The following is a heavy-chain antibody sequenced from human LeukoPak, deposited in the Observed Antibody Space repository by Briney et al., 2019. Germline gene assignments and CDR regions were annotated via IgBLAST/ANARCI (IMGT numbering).Heavy chain of an antibody. J-gene: IGHJ4*02. CDR3: ATRGY. V-gene: IGHV4-59*08. CDR1: GGSISSDY. D-gene: IGHD3-10*01. Sequence: SETPSLTCTVSGGSISSDYWQWIRQPPGKGLEWVGYIYNSGNNHYNSSLKSRVTISIDTSKNQFSLKLASVTAADTAVYYCATRGYWGQGTPVAVSS. CDR2: IYNSGNN.